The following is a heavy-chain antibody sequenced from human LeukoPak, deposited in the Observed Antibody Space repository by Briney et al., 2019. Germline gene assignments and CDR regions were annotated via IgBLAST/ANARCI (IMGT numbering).Heavy chain of an antibody. J-gene: IGHJ5*02. CDR2: ISGGGGST. Sequence: GGSLRLSCAASGFTFSSYAMSWVRQAPGKGLEWVSAISGGGGSTYYADSVKGRFTISRDNSKNTLYLQMNSLRAEDTAVYYCAKDLGLLVVPEGRFDPWGQGTLVTVSS. D-gene: IGHD2-15*01. CDR1: GFTFSSYA. CDR3: AKDLGLLVVPEGRFDP. V-gene: IGHV3-23*01.